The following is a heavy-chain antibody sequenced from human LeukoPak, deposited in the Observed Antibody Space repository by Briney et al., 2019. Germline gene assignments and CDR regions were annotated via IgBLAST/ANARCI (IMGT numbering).Heavy chain of an antibody. CDR1: GFTFSTYT. CDR3: ARERTSYDRRAAFDY. CDR2: ISNSGGRT. J-gene: IGHJ4*02. V-gene: IGHV3-23*01. Sequence: GGSLTLSCAASGFTFSTYTMSWVRQAPRKGLEWVSGISNSGGRTYYAESVKGRFTISRDNSKSTLYLQMNSLRPGDTALYYCARERTSYDRRAAFDYWGQGTLVTVSS. D-gene: IGHD3-9*01.